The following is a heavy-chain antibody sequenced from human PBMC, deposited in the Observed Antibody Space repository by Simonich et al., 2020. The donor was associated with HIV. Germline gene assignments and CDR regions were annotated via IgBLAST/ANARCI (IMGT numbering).Heavy chain of an antibody. J-gene: IGHJ6*02. D-gene: IGHD3-10*01. V-gene: IGHV3-23*04. CDR2: IGVSGSNT. Sequence: EVQLVESGGGLVKPGGSLRLSCAASGFTFNTYAMNWVRQAPGKGLEWVSGIGVSGSNTYYADSVKGRFTISRDNSKNTLFLQMNSLRAEDTAIYYCAKGSHTVRGVMGSYYGMDVWGQGTTVT. CDR1: GFTFNTYA. CDR3: AKGSHTVRGVMGSYYGMDV.